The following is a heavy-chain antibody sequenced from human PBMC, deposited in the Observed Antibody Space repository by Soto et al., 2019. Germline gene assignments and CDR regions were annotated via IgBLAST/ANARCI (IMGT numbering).Heavy chain of an antibody. D-gene: IGHD7-27*01. CDR1: GFTFSDHY. V-gene: IGHV3-72*01. CDR3: VRVKINDWGHDAADI. CDR2: IRNKPNRYTT. J-gene: IGHJ3*02. Sequence: GGSLRLSCAASGFTFSDHYMDWVRQAPGKGLEWVGRIRNKPNRYTTEYGASVIGRFTVSRDDSKNSVYLQMDSLKTEDTALYHCVRVKINDWGHDAADIWGQGTMVTVSS.